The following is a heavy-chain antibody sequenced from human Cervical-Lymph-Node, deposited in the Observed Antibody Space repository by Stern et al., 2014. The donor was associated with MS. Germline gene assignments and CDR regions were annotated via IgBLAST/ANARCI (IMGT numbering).Heavy chain of an antibody. Sequence: VQLVESGPEVMQPGASVQVSCKTSGYTVTNYDISWVRQAPGKGLEWMGWMNLRSRNTGYAQKFQGRVIMTGDTSLSTAYMELTSLTSEDTAVYYCARTTSSSRMGGFDYWGQGTLVTVTS. CDR1: GYTVTNYD. CDR2: MNLRSRNT. J-gene: IGHJ4*02. V-gene: IGHV1-8*01. D-gene: IGHD6-13*01. CDR3: ARTTSSSRMGGFDY.